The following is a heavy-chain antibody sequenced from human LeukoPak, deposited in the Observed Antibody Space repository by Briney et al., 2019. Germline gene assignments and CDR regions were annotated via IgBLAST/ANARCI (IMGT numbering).Heavy chain of an antibody. Sequence: SETLSLTCAVYGGSFSGYYWSWIRQPPGKGLEWIGEINHSGSTNYNPSLKSRVTISVDTSKNQFSLKLSSVTAADTAVYYCARHDDIVVVPAARNAFDIWGQGTMVTVSS. CDR1: GGSFSGYY. CDR2: INHSGST. J-gene: IGHJ3*02. D-gene: IGHD2-2*01. V-gene: IGHV4-34*01. CDR3: ARHDDIVVVPAARNAFDI.